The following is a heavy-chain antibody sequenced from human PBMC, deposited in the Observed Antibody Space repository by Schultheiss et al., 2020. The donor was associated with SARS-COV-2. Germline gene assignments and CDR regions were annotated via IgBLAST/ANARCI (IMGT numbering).Heavy chain of an antibody. V-gene: IGHV3-74*01. D-gene: IGHD2-2*01. Sequence: GGSLRLSCAASGFTFSSYWMHWVRQAPGKGLVWVSRINSDGSSTSYADSVKGRFTISRDNAKNTLYLQMNSLRAEDTALYYCAKGQSGGGFVVVPAARQGDDAFDIWGQGTMVTVSS. J-gene: IGHJ3*02. CDR2: INSDGSST. CDR3: AKGQSGGGFVVVPAARQGDDAFDI. CDR1: GFTFSSYW.